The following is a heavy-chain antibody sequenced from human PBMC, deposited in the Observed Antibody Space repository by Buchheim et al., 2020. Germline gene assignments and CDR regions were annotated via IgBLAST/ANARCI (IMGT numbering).Heavy chain of an antibody. CDR2: IGSSGSAK. D-gene: IGHD6-19*01. J-gene: IGHJ4*02. V-gene: IGHV3-48*01. Sequence: EVQLVESGGGLVQPGGSLRLSCAASGFSFSSYTMNWGRQAPGKGLEWGSYIGSSGSAKYYADSVKGRFAISRDNANTSLYMQMYSLRVEDTAVYYCARSRTAGTYYFDYWGQGAL. CDR1: GFSFSSYT. CDR3: ARSRTAGTYYFDY.